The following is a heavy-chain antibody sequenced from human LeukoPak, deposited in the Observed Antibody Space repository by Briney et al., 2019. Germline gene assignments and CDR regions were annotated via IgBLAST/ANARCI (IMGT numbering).Heavy chain of an antibody. Sequence: SETLSLTCAVYGGSFSGYYWSWIRQPPGKGLEWIGEINHSGSTNYNPSLKSRVTISVDTSENQFSLKLSSVTAADTAVYYCARYSTGDYYYYYYMDVWGKGTTVTVSS. CDR1: GGSFSGYY. CDR3: ARYSTGDYYYYYYMDV. CDR2: INHSGST. V-gene: IGHV4-34*01. D-gene: IGHD4-11*01. J-gene: IGHJ6*03.